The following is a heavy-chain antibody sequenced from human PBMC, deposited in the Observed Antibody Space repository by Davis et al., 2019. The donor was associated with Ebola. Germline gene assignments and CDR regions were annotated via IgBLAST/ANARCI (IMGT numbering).Heavy chain of an antibody. V-gene: IGHV3-30*03. Sequence: GGSLRLSCAASGFTFSSYGMHWVRQAPGKGLEWVAVISYDGSNKYYADSVKGRFTISRDNSKNTLYLQMNSLRAEDTAVYYCASSRYSSGWYGLGFDYWGQGTLVTVSS. J-gene: IGHJ4*02. D-gene: IGHD6-19*01. CDR2: ISYDGSNK. CDR3: ASSRYSSGWYGLGFDY. CDR1: GFTFSSYG.